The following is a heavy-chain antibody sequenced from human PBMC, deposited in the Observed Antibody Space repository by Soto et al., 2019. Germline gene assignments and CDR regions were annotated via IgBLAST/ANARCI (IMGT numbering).Heavy chain of an antibody. CDR3: AREKYDSSFDY. D-gene: IGHD3-22*01. CDR2: ISYSGST. CDR1: GGSISSYY. Sequence: SETLSLTCTVSGGSISSYYWSWIRQPPGKGLEWIGYISYSGSTNYNPSLKSRVTISVDTSRNQFSLRLSSVTAADTAIYYCAREKYDSSFDYWGQGILVTVSS. J-gene: IGHJ4*02. V-gene: IGHV4-59*01.